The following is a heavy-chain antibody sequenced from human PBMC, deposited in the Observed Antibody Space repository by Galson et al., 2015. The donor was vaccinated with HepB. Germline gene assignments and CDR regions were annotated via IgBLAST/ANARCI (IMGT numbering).Heavy chain of an antibody. V-gene: IGHV3-30-3*01. CDR1: GFTFSSYA. Sequence: SLRLSCAASGFTFSSYAMHWVRQAPGKGLEWVAVISYDGSNKYYADSVKGRFTISRDNSKNTLYLQMNSLRAEDTAVYYCARASFYGDEHMDVWGQGTTVTVSS. CDR3: ARASFYGDEHMDV. J-gene: IGHJ6*02. CDR2: ISYDGSNK. D-gene: IGHD4-17*01.